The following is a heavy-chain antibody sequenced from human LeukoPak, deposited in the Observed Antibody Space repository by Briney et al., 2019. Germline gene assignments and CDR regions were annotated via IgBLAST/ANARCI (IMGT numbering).Heavy chain of an antibody. CDR1: GGSFSSYY. Sequence: SETLSLTCAVYGGSFSSYYWSWIRQPPGKGLEWIGEINHSGSTNYNPSLKSRVTISVDTSKNQFSLKLSSVTAADTAVYYCASGGAIDDAFDSWGQGTMVTVSS. J-gene: IGHJ3*02. V-gene: IGHV4-34*01. CDR3: ASGGAIDDAFDS. CDR2: INHSGST. D-gene: IGHD2-2*02.